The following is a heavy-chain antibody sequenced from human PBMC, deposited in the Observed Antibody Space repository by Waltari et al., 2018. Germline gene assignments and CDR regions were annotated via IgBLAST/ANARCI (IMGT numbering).Heavy chain of an antibody. CDR1: GGSFSGYY. CDR3: ARDEIEYSSSPRESESGFDY. V-gene: IGHV4-34*01. J-gene: IGHJ4*02. CDR2: INHRGST. D-gene: IGHD6-6*01. Sequence: QVQLQQWGAGLLKPSETLSLTCAVYGGSFSGYYWSWIRQPPGKGLEWIREINHRGSTSDNPSLKSRVTISVDTSKNQFSLKLSSVTAADTAVYYCARDEIEYSSSPRESESGFDYWGQGTLVTVSS.